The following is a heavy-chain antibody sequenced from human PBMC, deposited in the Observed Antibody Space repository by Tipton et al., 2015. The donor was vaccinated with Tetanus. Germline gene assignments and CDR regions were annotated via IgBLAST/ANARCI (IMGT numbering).Heavy chain of an antibody. D-gene: IGHD2-15*01. Sequence: TLSLTCTVSGGSISNTGDYWGWIRQHPGKGLEWIAYIYHSGSTYYNPSLRSRLSISVDTSKNQFSLRLSSVTAADTAVYYCARDRHYCRGGNCYQGWFDPWGQGTLVTVSS. CDR1: GGSISNTGDY. CDR3: ARDRHYCRGGNCYQGWFDP. CDR2: IYHSGST. J-gene: IGHJ5*02. V-gene: IGHV4-31*03.